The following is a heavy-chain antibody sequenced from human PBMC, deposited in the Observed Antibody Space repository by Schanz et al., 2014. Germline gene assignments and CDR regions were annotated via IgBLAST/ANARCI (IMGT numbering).Heavy chain of an antibody. J-gene: IGHJ3*02. CDR2: INPSVGNT. CDR1: GYTFTSYY. V-gene: IGHV1-46*03. CDR3: ARGPSTGAFDI. Sequence: QLMQSGSEVKKPGASVKVSCEASGYTFTSYYIHWFRQAPGQGLEWMGLINPSVGNTNYAQKFRGRVTMTRDTSTSTVYMELSSLRSEDTAVYFCARGPSTGAFDIWGQGTMVTGSS.